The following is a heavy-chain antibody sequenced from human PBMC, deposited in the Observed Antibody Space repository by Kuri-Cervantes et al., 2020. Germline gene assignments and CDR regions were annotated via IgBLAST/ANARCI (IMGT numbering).Heavy chain of an antibody. Sequence: SETLSLTCAVYGGSFSGYYWSWIRQPPGKGLEWIGSIYHSGSTNYNPSLKSRVTISVDTSKNQFSLKLSSVTAADTAVYYCARGSEGGGVGSDWGQGTLVTVSS. D-gene: IGHD2-8*02. J-gene: IGHJ4*02. V-gene: IGHV4-34*01. CDR3: ARGSEGGGVGSD. CDR2: IYHSGST. CDR1: GGSFSGYY.